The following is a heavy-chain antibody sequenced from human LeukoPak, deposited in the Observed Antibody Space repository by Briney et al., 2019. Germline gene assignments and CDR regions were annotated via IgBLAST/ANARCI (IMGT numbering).Heavy chain of an antibody. CDR1: GGSISSGDYY. CDR2: IYYSGST. Sequence: PSQTLSLTCTVSGGSISSGDYYWSWIRQPPGKGLEWIGYIYYSGSTYYNPSLKSRVTISVDTSKNQFSLKLSSVTAADTAVYYCARVLPVAGNGLDYWGQGTLVTVSS. J-gene: IGHJ4*02. V-gene: IGHV4-30-4*01. CDR3: ARVLPVAGNGLDY. D-gene: IGHD6-19*01.